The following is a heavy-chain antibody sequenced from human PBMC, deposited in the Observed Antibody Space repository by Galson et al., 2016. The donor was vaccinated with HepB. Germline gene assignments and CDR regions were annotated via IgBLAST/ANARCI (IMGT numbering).Heavy chain of an antibody. Sequence: SLRLSCAASGFTFNSYAMIWVRQAPGKGLEWVSAITGSGGTTSYADSVKGRFTISRDNSKNTLYLQMNSLRAEDTAIYYCANQKMLSQMYYFGMDVWGQGTTVTVSS. D-gene: IGHD2-8*01. J-gene: IGHJ6*02. CDR2: ITGSGGTT. V-gene: IGHV3-23*01. CDR3: ANQKMLSQMYYFGMDV. CDR1: GFTFNSYA.